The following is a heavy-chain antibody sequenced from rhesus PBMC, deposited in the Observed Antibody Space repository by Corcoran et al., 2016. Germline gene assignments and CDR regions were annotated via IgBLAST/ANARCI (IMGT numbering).Heavy chain of an antibody. V-gene: IGHV4-76*01. D-gene: IGHD6-13*01. CDR1: GYSISSGYD. Sequence: QVQLQESGPGVVKPSETLSLTCGVSGYSISSGYDWSWIRQPPGKGLEWMGYMYGSSGSTKNNPSLKNRVTLSKDTSKNQFSLKLSSVTAADTAVYYCARRIAAPPSYYFDYWGQGVLVTVSS. J-gene: IGHJ4*01. CDR3: ARRIAAPPSYYFDY. CDR2: MYGSSGST.